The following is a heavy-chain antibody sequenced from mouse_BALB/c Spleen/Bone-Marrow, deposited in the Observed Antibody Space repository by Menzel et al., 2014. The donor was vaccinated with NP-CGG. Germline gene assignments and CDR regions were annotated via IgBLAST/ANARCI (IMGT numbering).Heavy chain of an antibody. J-gene: IGHJ4*01. V-gene: IGHV2-6-7*01. Sequence: VKLMESGPGLVAPSQSLAITCTVSGFSLTGYGVKWVRQPPGKGLEWLGEIWGDGSTDYKSAYKSRLSISKDNSKSQVFLKMNSLQTDDTARYYCARDYGTGAMDYWGQGTSVTVSS. CDR1: GFSLTGYG. CDR2: IWGDGST. D-gene: IGHD1-1*01. CDR3: ARDYGTGAMDY.